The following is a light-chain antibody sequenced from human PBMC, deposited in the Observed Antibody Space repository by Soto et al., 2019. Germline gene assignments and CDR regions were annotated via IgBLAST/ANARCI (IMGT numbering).Light chain of an antibody. V-gene: IGKV1-5*03. CDR2: RAS. Sequence: DIQMTQSPSTLSASVGDRITITCRASQSIGSWLAWSQQKPGKAPKLLIYRASSLESEVPSRLGGSESGSDFTLIINSLQADDFATDDGQQDNVYPWTFGHGTKVEIK. J-gene: IGKJ1*01. CDR1: QSIGSW. CDR3: QQDNVYPWT.